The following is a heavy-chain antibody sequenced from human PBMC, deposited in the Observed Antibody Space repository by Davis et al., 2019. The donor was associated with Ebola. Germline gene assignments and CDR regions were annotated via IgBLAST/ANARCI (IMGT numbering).Heavy chain of an antibody. V-gene: IGHV4-61*08. J-gene: IGHJ6*04. CDR3: ARDKIYCRSSGCYGGGMDV. CDR2: IFSSGST. Sequence: MPGGSLRLSCSVSGGSVSSGDYYWSWIRQPPGKTLEWIGYIFSSGSTNYNPSLRSRVTISVDTSKNQFSLKLNSVTAADTALYYCARDKIYCRSSGCYGGGMDVWGKGTSVTVSS. CDR1: GGSVSSGDYY. D-gene: IGHD2-2*01.